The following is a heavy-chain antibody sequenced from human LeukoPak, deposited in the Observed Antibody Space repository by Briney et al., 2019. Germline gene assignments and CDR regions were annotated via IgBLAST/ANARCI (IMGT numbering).Heavy chain of an antibody. J-gene: IGHJ2*01. CDR1: GFTFSNYA. D-gene: IGHD7-27*01. V-gene: IGHV3-23*01. CDR3: ANPWGSAWWDFDL. Sequence: GGSLRLSCEASGFTFSNYAMNWVRQAPGKGLEWVSGISGSGSRTYYADSVTGRVTISRDNSKNTVFLQMNSLRDEDTAVYYYANPWGSAWWDFDLWGRGTLVSVSS. CDR2: ISGSGSRT.